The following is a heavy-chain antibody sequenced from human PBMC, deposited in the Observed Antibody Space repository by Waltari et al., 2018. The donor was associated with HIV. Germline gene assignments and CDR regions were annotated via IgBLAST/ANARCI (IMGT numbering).Heavy chain of an antibody. CDR2: IWYDGDNK. CDR1: GLTFSNFA. J-gene: IGHJ4*02. Sequence: QVQLVESGGGVVQPGRSLRLSCAASGLTFSNFAMHWVRQAPGKGLEWVAVIWYDGDNKYYADSVKGRFTISRDNSKNTLYLQMNSLRVEDTAVYYCARGGYYYDISGYYHYWGQGTLVTVSS. CDR3: ARGGYYYDISGYYHY. D-gene: IGHD3-22*01. V-gene: IGHV3-33*01.